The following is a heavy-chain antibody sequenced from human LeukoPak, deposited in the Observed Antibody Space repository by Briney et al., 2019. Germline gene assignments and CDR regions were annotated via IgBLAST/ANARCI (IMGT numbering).Heavy chain of an antibody. CDR1: GFTFDDYA. CDR2: ISGNSGSI. CDR3: ARDWFHAIDY. D-gene: IGHD2/OR15-2a*01. Sequence: GGSLRLSCAASGFTFDDYAMHWVRQAPGKGLEWVSGISGNSGSIGYADSVKGRFTISRDNAKNSLYLQMNSLRAEDTAVYYCARDWFHAIDYWGQGTLVTVSS. J-gene: IGHJ4*02. V-gene: IGHV3-9*01.